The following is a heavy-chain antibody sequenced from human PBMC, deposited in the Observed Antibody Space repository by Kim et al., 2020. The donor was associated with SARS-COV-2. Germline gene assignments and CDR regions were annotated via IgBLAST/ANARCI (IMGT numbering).Heavy chain of an antibody. CDR2: IYYSGST. CDR3: ARGAGHGPFSYYYYGMDV. Sequence: SETLSLTCTVSGGSISSGGYYWSWIRQHPGKGLEWIGYIYYSGSTYYNPSLKSRVTISVDTSKNQFSLKLSSVTAADTAVYYCARGAGHGPFSYYYYGMDVWGQGTTVTVSS. V-gene: IGHV4-31*03. D-gene: IGHD6-13*01. J-gene: IGHJ6*02. CDR1: GGSISSGGYY.